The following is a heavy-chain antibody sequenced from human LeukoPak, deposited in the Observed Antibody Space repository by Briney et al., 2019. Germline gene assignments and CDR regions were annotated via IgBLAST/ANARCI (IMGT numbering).Heavy chain of an antibody. CDR2: ISGSGGST. Sequence: GGSLRLSCAASGFTFSSYGMSWVRQAPGKGLEWVSAISGSGGSTHYADSVKGRFTISRDNSKNTLYLQMNSLRAEDTAVYYCAKYYYGSGSYRGWFDPWGQGTLVTVSS. J-gene: IGHJ5*02. V-gene: IGHV3-23*01. CDR3: AKYYYGSGSYRGWFDP. D-gene: IGHD3-10*01. CDR1: GFTFSSYG.